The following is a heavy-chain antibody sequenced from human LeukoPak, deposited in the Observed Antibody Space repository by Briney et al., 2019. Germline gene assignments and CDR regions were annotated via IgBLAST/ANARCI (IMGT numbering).Heavy chain of an antibody. CDR1: GYTLTELS. D-gene: IGHD3-16*01. J-gene: IGHJ3*02. V-gene: IGHV1-24*01. CDR3: ATENNMITFIQRAFDI. CDR2: FDPEDGET. Sequence: GASVKVSCKVSGYTLTELSMHWVRQAPGKGLEWMGGFDPEDGETIYAQKFQGRVTMTEDTSTDTAYMELSSLRSEDTAVYYCATENNMITFIQRAFDIWGQGTMVTVSS.